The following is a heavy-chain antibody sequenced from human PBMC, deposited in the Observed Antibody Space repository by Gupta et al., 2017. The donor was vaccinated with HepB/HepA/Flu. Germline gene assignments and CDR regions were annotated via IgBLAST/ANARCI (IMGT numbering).Heavy chain of an antibody. CDR1: GFAFNSYA. V-gene: IGHV3-23*01. CDR3: AKGGYGGGWHNRRPFDP. CDR2: ISGSGDST. D-gene: IGHD4-23*01. Sequence: EVQLLESGGGLVQPGGSLRLSCAASGFAFNSYAMSWVRPAPGKGLEWVSAISGSGDSTYYADSVRGRFTISRDNSKNTLYLQMNSLRAEDTAVYYCAKGGYGGGWHNRRPFDPWGQGTLVTVSS. J-gene: IGHJ5*02.